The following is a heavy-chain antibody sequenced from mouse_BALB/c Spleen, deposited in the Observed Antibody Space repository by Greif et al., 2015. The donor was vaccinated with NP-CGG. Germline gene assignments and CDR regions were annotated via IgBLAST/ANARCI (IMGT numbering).Heavy chain of an antibody. CDR2: INPSNGGT. V-gene: IGHV1S81*02. CDR1: GYTFTSYY. D-gene: IGHD2-2*01. Sequence: QVHVKQSGAELVKPGASVKLSCKASGYTFTSYYMYWVKQRPGQGLEWIGEINPSNGGTNFNEKFKSKATLTVDKSSSTAYMQLSSLTSEDSAVYYCTRSGYGYDAWFAYWGQGTLVTVSA. J-gene: IGHJ3*01. CDR3: TRSGYGYDAWFAY.